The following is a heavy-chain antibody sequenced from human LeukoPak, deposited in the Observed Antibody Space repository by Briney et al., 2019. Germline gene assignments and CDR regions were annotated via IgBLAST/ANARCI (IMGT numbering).Heavy chain of an antibody. CDR2: ISSSSSYT. Sequence: GGSLRLSCAASGFTFSDYYMSWIRQAPGKGPEWVSYISSSSSYTNYADSVKGRFTISRDNAKNSLYLQMNSLRAEDTAVYYCAREVDYGDYYFDYWGQGTLVTVSS. CDR3: AREVDYGDYYFDY. D-gene: IGHD4-17*01. J-gene: IGHJ4*02. V-gene: IGHV3-11*06. CDR1: GFTFSDYY.